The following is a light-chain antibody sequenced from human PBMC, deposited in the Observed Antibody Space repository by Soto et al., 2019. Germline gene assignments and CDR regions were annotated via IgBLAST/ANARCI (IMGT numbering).Light chain of an antibody. V-gene: IGLV2-8*01. Sequence: QSALTQPPSASGSPGQSFTISCTGTSSDVGGYNYVSWYQQHPGKATTLMIYEVTKRPSGVPNRFSVSKSGNTASLTVSGLQTEDESEYYCYSYAGSNTLGVFGGGTKLTVL. CDR2: EVT. CDR3: YSYAGSNTLGV. J-gene: IGLJ3*02. CDR1: SSDVGGYNY.